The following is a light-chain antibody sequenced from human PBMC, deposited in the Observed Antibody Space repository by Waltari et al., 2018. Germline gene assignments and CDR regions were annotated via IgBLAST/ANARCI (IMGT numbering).Light chain of an antibody. CDR3: HSRKGSDNQVV. CDR1: SLRTSY. Sequence: SELTQGPDVSVALGQTVKITSQGDSLRTSYASWYQVKPGQAPVLVLFGKEKRPSGIPDRISGYSSGTTSSLTITGAQAEDEAAYYCHSRKGSDNQVVFGGGTKLTVL. J-gene: IGLJ3*02. CDR2: GKE. V-gene: IGLV3-19*01.